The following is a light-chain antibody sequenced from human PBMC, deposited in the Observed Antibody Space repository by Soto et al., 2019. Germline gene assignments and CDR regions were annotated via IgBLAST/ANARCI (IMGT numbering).Light chain of an antibody. V-gene: IGKV2-24*01. CDR3: MQATQFPHT. Sequence: EIVMTQTPLSSPVTLGQPASISCRSSQSLLDSDGETYLSWLQQRPGQPPRLLIYKTSSRFSGVPDRFSGSGAGTDFTLKISRVEVEDVGVCYCMQATQFPHTFGQGTKLEI. CDR1: QSLLDSDGETY. J-gene: IGKJ2*01. CDR2: KTS.